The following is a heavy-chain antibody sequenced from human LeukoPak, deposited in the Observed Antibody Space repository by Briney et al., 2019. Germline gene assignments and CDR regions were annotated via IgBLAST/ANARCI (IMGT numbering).Heavy chain of an antibody. CDR3: ARGADWLLS. CDR1: GYTFTSYG. Sequence: ASVNVSCKTSGYTFTSYGISWVRQAPGQGLEWMGWISAHNGNTDQAQKLQGRLTMTTDTSTSTAYMELRSLRSDDTAVYYCARGADWLLSWGQGTLVTVSS. J-gene: IGHJ5*02. D-gene: IGHD3-9*01. CDR2: ISAHNGNT. V-gene: IGHV1-18*01.